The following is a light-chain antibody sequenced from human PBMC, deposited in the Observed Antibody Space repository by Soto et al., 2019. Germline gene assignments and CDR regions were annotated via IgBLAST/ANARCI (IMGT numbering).Light chain of an antibody. CDR1: QSVSES. CDR3: QQRSDCLPST. J-gene: IGKJ5*01. V-gene: IGKV3-11*01. CDR2: EVS. Sequence: EIVLTQSPATRSLSPGERAALSCRASQSVSESLAWYQQKPGQAPRLLIYEVSYRATGIPVRFSGSGSGTDFTLTISSLEPEDFAVYYCQQRSDCLPSTFGQGTRLEIK.